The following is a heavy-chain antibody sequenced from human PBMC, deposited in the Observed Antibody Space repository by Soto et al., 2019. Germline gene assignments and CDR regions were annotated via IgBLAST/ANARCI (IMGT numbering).Heavy chain of an antibody. V-gene: IGHV4-34*01. CDR3: ARDVWFGELYGMDV. Sequence: QVQLQQWGAGLLKPSETLSLTCAVYGGSFSGYYWSWIRQPPGKGLEWIGEINHSGSTNYNPSLKSRVTISVDTSQNQFSLKLSSVTAADTAVYYCARDVWFGELYGMDVWGQGTTVTVSS. J-gene: IGHJ6*02. CDR1: GGSFSGYY. CDR2: INHSGST. D-gene: IGHD3-10*01.